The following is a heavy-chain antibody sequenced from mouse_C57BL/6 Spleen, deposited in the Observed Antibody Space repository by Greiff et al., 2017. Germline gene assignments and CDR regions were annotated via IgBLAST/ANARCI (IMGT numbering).Heavy chain of an antibody. CDR3: ASGDAGFAY. J-gene: IGHJ3*01. Sequence: ELQLQQSGPGWEKPSKTLSPTCSSIASPTTSVYWNWIRNFPVNILEYMGYISYSGSTYYNPSLKSRISITRDTSKNQYYLQLNSVTTEDTATYYCASGDAGFAYWGQGTLVTVSA. CDR1: ASPTTSVY. CDR2: ISYSGST. D-gene: IGHD3-3*01. V-gene: IGHV3-8*01.